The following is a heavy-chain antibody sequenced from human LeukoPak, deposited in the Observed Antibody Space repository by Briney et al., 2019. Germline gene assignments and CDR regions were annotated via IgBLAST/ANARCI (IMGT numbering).Heavy chain of an antibody. CDR1: GGSISSYY. CDR3: ARHSSGYYSWFDP. J-gene: IGHJ5*02. Sequence: PSETLSLTCTVSGGSISSYYWSWIRQPPGKGLEWIGYIYTSGSTNYNPSLKSRVTISVDTSKNQFSLKLGSVTAADTAVYYCARHSSGYYSWFDPWGQGTLVTVSS. V-gene: IGHV4-4*09. CDR2: IYTSGST. D-gene: IGHD3-22*01.